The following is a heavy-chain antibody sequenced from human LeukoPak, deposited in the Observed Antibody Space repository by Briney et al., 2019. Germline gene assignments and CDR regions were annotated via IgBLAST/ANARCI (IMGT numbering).Heavy chain of an antibody. V-gene: IGHV6-1*01. D-gene: IGHD2-2*02. Sequence: SQTLSLTCAISGDSVSSNSAAWNWIRQSPSRGLEWLGRTYYRSKWYNDYAVSVKSRITINPDTSKNQFSLQLSSVTAADTAVYYCARVVSDCGGARCYKGYLDYWGQGTLVTVSS. CDR3: ARVVSDCGGARCYKGYLDY. J-gene: IGHJ4*02. CDR1: GDSVSSNSAA. CDR2: TYYRSKWYN.